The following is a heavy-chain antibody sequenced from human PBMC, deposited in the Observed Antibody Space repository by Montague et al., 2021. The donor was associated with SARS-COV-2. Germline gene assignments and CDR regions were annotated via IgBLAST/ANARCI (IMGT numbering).Heavy chain of an antibody. CDR3: TSSSIPGAHQFDY. CDR1: GGSINSSNW. V-gene: IGHV4-4*02. CDR2: IYHSGNT. D-gene: IGHD3-10*01. Sequence: SETLSLTCAVSGGSINSSNWWSWVRQPPGKGLEWIGEIYHSGNTNYNPSLQSRFTISVDKSKNQFSLMLSSFTAADTAVYYCTSSSIPGAHQFDYWGQGTLVTVSS. J-gene: IGHJ4*02.